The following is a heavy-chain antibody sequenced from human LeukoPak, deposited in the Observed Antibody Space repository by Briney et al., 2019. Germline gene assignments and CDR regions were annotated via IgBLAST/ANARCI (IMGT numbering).Heavy chain of an antibody. Sequence: GASVKVSCKASGYTFTSYGISWVRQAPGQGLEWMGWISAYNGNTNYAQKLQGRVTMTTDTSTSTAYMELRSLRSDDTAVYYCARDFRTDYSNYAPNDYWGQGTLVTVSS. CDR3: ARDFRTDYSNYAPNDY. V-gene: IGHV1-18*01. CDR1: GYTFTSYG. CDR2: ISAYNGNT. J-gene: IGHJ4*02. D-gene: IGHD4-11*01.